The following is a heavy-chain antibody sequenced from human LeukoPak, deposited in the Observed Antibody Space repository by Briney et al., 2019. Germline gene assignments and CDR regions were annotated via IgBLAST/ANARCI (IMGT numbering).Heavy chain of an antibody. CDR2: TYYRSKWYD. CDR1: GDSVSSNNGA. Sequence: SQTLSLTCAISGDSVSSNNGAWNWIRQSPSRGLEWLGRTYYRSKWYDDYAGSVKGRITISPDTSKNQFSLQMYSVTPEDTAVYYCARRWSKEDGMDVWGQGTTVTVSS. V-gene: IGHV6-1*01. D-gene: IGHD4-23*01. CDR3: ARRWSKEDGMDV. J-gene: IGHJ6*02.